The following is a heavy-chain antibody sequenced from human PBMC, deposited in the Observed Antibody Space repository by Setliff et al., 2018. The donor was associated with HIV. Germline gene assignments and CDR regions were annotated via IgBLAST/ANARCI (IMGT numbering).Heavy chain of an antibody. V-gene: IGHV4-34*01. CDR3: ARGSDYIWGNYRFPFDY. D-gene: IGHD3-16*02. Sequence: LSLTCAVYGGSFSDNYWSWIRQSPGKGLEWIGEINHSGSTNYNPSLKSRVTISVDTSKSQFSLKLSSVTAADTALYYCARGSDYIWGNYRFPFDYWGQGTQVTVSS. CDR1: GGSFSDNY. CDR2: INHSGST. J-gene: IGHJ4*02.